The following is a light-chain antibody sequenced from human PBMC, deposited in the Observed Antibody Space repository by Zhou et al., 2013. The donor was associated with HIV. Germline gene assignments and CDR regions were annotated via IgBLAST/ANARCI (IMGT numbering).Light chain of an antibody. J-gene: IGKJ2*01. CDR2: AAS. Sequence: DIQMTQSPSSLSASVGDRVTITCRASQDISNYLAWYQQKPGKVPKLLIYAASTLQSGVPSRLSGSGAGTNFTLTISSLQPEDFATYYCQQTYSSSPSTFGQGTRPGDQT. CDR3: QQTYSSSPST. CDR1: QDISNY. V-gene: IGKV1-27*01.